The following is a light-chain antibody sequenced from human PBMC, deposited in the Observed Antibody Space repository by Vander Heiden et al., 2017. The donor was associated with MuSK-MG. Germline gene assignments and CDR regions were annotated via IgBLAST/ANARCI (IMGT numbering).Light chain of an antibody. CDR2: RND. CDR3: ATWDDSLNGPV. J-gene: IGLJ2*01. V-gene: IGLV1-44*01. CDR1: SSNIGSNA. Sequence: QPVLPQPPSASGTPGPRMIISCSGSSSNIGSNAVNWYQQLPGTAPKLLIDRNDQRPSGVPDRFSGSKSGTSASLAISGLQSEDEADYYCATWDDSLNGPVFGGGTKLTVL.